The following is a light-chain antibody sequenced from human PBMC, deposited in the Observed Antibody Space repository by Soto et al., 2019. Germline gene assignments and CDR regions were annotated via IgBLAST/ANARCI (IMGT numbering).Light chain of an antibody. J-gene: IGKJ5*01. V-gene: IGKV1-39*01. CDR2: AAS. CDR1: QSISSY. Sequence: DIPMTQSPSSLSASVGDRVTITCRASQSISSYLNWYQQKPGKAPKLLIYAASSLQSGVPSRFSGSGSGTDFTLTISSLQPEDFATYSCQQSYSTLLTFGQGTRLEIK. CDR3: QQSYSTLLT.